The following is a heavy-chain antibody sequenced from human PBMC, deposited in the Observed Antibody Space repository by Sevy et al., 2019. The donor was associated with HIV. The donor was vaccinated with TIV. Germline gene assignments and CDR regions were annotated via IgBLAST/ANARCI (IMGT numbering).Heavy chain of an antibody. V-gene: IGHV4-39*01. CDR3: ARRGCSGGSCDY. D-gene: IGHD2-15*01. J-gene: IGHJ4*02. Sequence: SETLSLTCTVSGGSISSSSYHWGWIRQPPGKGLEWIGSIYYSGSTYYNPSLKSRVTISVDTSKNQFSLKLSSVTAADTAVYYCARRGCSGGSCDYWGQGTLVTVSS. CDR1: GGSISSSSYH. CDR2: IYYSGST.